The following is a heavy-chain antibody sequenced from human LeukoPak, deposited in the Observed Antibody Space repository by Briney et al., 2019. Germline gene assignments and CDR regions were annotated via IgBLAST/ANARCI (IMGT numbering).Heavy chain of an antibody. V-gene: IGHV3-33*06. CDR2: IYYDGSNK. CDR1: GFTFSNYG. Sequence: QPGRSLRLSCAASGFTFSNYGMHWVRQAPGKGLEWVALIYYDGSNKYYADSVKGLFTTSRDNSKNTLYLQMNSLRAEDTAVYYCANNFDYWGQGTLVTVSS. CDR3: ANNFDY. J-gene: IGHJ4*02.